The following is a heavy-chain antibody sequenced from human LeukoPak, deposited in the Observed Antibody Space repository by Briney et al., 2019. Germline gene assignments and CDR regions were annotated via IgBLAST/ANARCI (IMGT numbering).Heavy chain of an antibody. CDR1: GCTFTSYD. V-gene: IGHV1-8*01. CDR3: ARGLLVIIDDYYYYYGMDV. Sequence: ASVKVSCKASGCTFTSYDINWVRQATGQGLEWMGWMNPNSGNTGYAQKFQGRVTMTRNTSISTAYMELSSLRSEDTAVYYCARGLLVIIDDYYYYYGMDVWGQGTTVTVSS. D-gene: IGHD3-3*01. J-gene: IGHJ6*02. CDR2: MNPNSGNT.